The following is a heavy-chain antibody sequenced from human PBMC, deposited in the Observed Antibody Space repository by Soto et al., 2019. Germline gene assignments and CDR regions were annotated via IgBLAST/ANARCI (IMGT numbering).Heavy chain of an antibody. J-gene: IGHJ6*02. D-gene: IGHD6-13*01. Sequence: EVQLVQSGAEVKKPGESLKISCKGSGYSFTTYWTGWVRQMPGKGLEGMVIIYPGDSDTRYSPSFQGQVTISADKSINTTYLQWSSLKASDTAIYYCARQAAAGKYYYAMDVWGQGTTVTVSS. CDR1: GYSFTTYW. CDR3: ARQAAAGKYYYAMDV. CDR2: IYPGDSDT. V-gene: IGHV5-51*01.